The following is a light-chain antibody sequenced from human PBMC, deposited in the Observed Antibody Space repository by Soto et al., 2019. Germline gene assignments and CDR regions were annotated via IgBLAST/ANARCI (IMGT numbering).Light chain of an antibody. J-gene: IGKJ4*01. CDR3: QQDGRLPLS. Sequence: EILLTQSPGTLSLSPGDRATLSCRASQSLTNSFLAWYQQKPGQTPRLLIYGASFRATDIPDRFSGSGSGTDFTLTISRLEPEDFAVYFCQQDGRLPLSFGGGTKVEIK. CDR1: QSLTNSF. CDR2: GAS. V-gene: IGKV3-20*01.